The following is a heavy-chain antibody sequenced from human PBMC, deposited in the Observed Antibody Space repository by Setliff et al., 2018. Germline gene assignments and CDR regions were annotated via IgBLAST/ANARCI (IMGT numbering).Heavy chain of an antibody. D-gene: IGHD3-3*01. V-gene: IGHV1-24*01. CDR2: FDPEDGET. J-gene: IGHJ6*03. CDR3: ARGWGVITIFGMDYYVDV. Sequence: GASVKVSCKVSGYTLTKLSMHWVRQAPGKGLEWMGGFDPEDGETIYAQKFQGRVTMTRNTSISTAYMELSSLRSEDTAVYYCARGWGVITIFGMDYYVDVWGKGTTVTVFS. CDR1: GYTLTKLS.